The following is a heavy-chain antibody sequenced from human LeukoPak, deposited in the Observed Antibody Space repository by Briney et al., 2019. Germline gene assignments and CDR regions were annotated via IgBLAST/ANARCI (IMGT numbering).Heavy chain of an antibody. V-gene: IGHV4-59*10. CDR1: GGSFSGYY. CDR3: ARADAANYDFWSGYRGFDP. D-gene: IGHD3-3*01. CDR2: IYTSGST. J-gene: IGHJ5*02. Sequence: PSETLSLTCAVYGGSFSGYYWSWIRQPAGKGLEWIGRIYTSGSTNYNPSLKSRVTMSVDTSKNQFSLKLSSVTAADTAVYYCARADAANYDFWSGYRGFDPWGQGTLVTVSS.